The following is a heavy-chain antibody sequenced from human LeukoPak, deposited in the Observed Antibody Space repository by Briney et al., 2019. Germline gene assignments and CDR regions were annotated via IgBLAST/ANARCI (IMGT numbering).Heavy chain of an antibody. CDR1: GGSFSGYY. D-gene: IGHD5-24*01. J-gene: IGHJ6*03. Sequence: KPSETLSLTCAVYGGSFSGYYWSWIRQPPGKGLEWIGEINHSGSTNYNPSLKSRVTISVDTSKNQFSLKLSSVTAADTAVYYCAREDGYNYEGVRYYYYYMDVWGKGTTVTVSS. CDR2: INHSGST. V-gene: IGHV4-34*01. CDR3: AREDGYNYEGVRYYYYYMDV.